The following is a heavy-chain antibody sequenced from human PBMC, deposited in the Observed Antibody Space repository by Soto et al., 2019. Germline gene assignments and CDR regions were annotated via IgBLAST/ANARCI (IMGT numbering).Heavy chain of an antibody. CDR2: IKNKTDGGTT. J-gene: IGHJ4*02. V-gene: IGHV3-15*01. D-gene: IGHD3-9*01. Sequence: GGSLRLSCAAFGFTFSNAWMSWVRQAPGKGLEWVGRIKNKTDGGTTDYAAPVKGRFTISRDDSKNTLYLQMNSLKTEDTAVYYCTTDISRFYDILTGHHGTWGQGTLVTVSS. CDR1: GFTFSNAW. CDR3: TTDISRFYDILTGHHGT.